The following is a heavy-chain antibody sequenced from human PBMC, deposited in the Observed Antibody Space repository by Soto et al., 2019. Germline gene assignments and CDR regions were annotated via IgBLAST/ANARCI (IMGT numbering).Heavy chain of an antibody. CDR1: GDSLSRYS. V-gene: IGHV4-34*01. CDR2: INHSGST. Sequence: PSLLLSLTRPVSGDSLSRYSSSWFRQPPGKGLEWIGEINHSGSTNYNPSLKSRVTISVDTSKNQFSLKLSSVTAADTAGYYCASSLTGPITSVNNTWFDPWGQVTRVNDSS. J-gene: IGHJ5*02. CDR3: ASSLTGPITSVNNTWFDP. D-gene: IGHD4-17*01.